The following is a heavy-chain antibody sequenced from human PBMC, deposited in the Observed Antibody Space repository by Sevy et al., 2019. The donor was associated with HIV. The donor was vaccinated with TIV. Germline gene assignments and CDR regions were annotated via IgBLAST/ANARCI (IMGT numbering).Heavy chain of an antibody. J-gene: IGHJ4*02. V-gene: IGHV3-23*01. CDR2: VSGSGGGGSHGST. CDR1: GFTFSSYG. D-gene: IGHD3-3*01. CDR3: AKAADFWSGYPN. Sequence: GGSLRLSCAASGFTFSSYGMNWVRQAPGKGLEWVSAVSGSGGGGSHGSTYYADSVKGRFAISRANSKNTRYLQMTSLRAEETAVYYCAKAADFWSGYPNWGQGTLVTVSS.